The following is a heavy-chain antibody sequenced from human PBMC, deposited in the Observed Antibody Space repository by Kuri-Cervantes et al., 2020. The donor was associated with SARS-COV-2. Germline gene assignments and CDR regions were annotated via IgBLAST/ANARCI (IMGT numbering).Heavy chain of an antibody. J-gene: IGHJ3*02. D-gene: IGHD2-2*02. Sequence: ESLKISCAVYGGSFSDNHWTWVRQPPGKGLEWIGEINYSGTTNYNPSLKSRVTMSVDTSKNQFSLNLTSVTAADTAVYYCARESTYTFDIWGQGTLVTVSS. CDR3: ARESTYTFDI. V-gene: IGHV4-34*01. CDR2: INYSGTT. CDR1: GGSFSDNH.